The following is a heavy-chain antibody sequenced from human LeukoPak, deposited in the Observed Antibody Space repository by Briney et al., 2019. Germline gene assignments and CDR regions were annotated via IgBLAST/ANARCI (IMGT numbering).Heavy chain of an antibody. Sequence: GASVKVSCKASGGTFSSYAISWVRQAPGQGLEWMGRIIPIFGTANYAQKFQGRVTITTDESTSTAYMELSSLRSEDTAVYYCARGRGDSSDIVSDYWGQGTLVTVSS. V-gene: IGHV1-69*05. CDR2: IIPIFGTA. D-gene: IGHD3-22*01. J-gene: IGHJ4*02. CDR1: GGTFSSYA. CDR3: ARGRGDSSDIVSDY.